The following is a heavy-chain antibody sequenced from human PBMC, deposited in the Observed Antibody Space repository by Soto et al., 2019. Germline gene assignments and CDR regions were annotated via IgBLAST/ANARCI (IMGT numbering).Heavy chain of an antibody. CDR2: IIPIFGTA. V-gene: IGHV1-69*13. D-gene: IGHD3-3*01. Sequence: GASVKVSCKASGYTFTSYGISWVRQAPGQGLEWMGWIIPIFGTANYTQKFQSRVTITADESTSTAYMELSSLRSEDTAVYYCARDVGPDFWSGYYSTPSHNWFDPWGQGTLVTVSS. CDR1: GYTFTSYG. CDR3: ARDVGPDFWSGYYSTPSHNWFDP. J-gene: IGHJ5*02.